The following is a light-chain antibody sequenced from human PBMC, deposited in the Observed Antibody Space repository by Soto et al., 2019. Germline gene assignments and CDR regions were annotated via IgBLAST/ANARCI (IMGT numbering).Light chain of an antibody. CDR2: GVN. CDR1: RSDVGGYNY. J-gene: IGLJ1*01. Sequence: QSALAQPRSASGSPGQAGAISCSGTRSDVGGYNYVSWYQQHPGKAPKLMIYGVNKRPSGVPDRFSGSKSGNTASLTVSGLQAEDEADYYCSSYAGSSNVFGTGTKVTVL. V-gene: IGLV2-8*01. CDR3: SSYAGSSNV.